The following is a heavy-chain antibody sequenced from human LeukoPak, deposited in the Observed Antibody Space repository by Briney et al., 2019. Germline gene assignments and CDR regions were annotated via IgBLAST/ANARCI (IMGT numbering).Heavy chain of an antibody. V-gene: IGHV1-2*02. J-gene: IGHJ4*02. D-gene: IGHD6-19*01. Sequence: ASVEVSCKASGYTFTGQDMHWVRQAPGQGLEWMGWIKPNTGDTNYAQKFQGRVTMTRDTTISTAYMELSRLTPDDTAVYYCASYPRYSSSPPFDYWGQGTLVTVSS. CDR3: ASYPRYSSSPPFDY. CDR2: IKPNTGDT. CDR1: GYTFTGQD.